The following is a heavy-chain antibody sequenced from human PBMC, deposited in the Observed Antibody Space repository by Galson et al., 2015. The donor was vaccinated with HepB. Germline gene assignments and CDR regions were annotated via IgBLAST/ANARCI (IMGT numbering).Heavy chain of an antibody. Sequence: QSGAEVKKPGESLKISCKGSGYSFTSYWIGWVRQMPGKGLEWMGIIYPGDSDTRYSPSFQGQVTISADKSISTAYLQWSSLKASDTAMYYCARHSSRIAAAEGFVWFDPWGQGTLVTVSS. J-gene: IGHJ5*02. D-gene: IGHD6-13*01. V-gene: IGHV5-51*01. CDR1: GYSFTSYW. CDR2: IYPGDSDT. CDR3: ARHSSRIAAAEGFVWFDP.